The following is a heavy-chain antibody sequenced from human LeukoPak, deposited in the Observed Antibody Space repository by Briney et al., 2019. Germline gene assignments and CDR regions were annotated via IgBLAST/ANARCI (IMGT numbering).Heavy chain of an antibody. J-gene: IGHJ4*02. CDR1: GGSISSSSYY. CDR2: IYYSGST. D-gene: IGHD3-10*01. CDR3: ARRGEKLFDY. Sequence: SETLSLTCTVPGGSISSSSYYWGWIRQPPGKGLEWIGSIYYSGSTYYNPSLKSRVTISVDTSKNQFSLKLSSVTAADTAVYYCARRGEKLFDYWGQGTLVTVSS. V-gene: IGHV4-39*01.